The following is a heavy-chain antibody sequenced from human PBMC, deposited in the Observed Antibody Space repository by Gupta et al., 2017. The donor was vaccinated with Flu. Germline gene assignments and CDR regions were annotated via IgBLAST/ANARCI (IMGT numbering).Heavy chain of an antibody. CDR2: INPSGGGT. CDR3: TRGGLRTRLTWFDP. V-gene: IGHV1-46*03. J-gene: IGHJ5*02. Sequence: TNHYIHWGRQAPGQGLEWMGIINPSGGGTAYTQRFQGRVTLTGDTSTSTVYMELSSLTSEDTAVYFCTRGGLRTRLTWFDPWGQGTLVTVSS. D-gene: IGHD4-17*01. CDR1: TNHY.